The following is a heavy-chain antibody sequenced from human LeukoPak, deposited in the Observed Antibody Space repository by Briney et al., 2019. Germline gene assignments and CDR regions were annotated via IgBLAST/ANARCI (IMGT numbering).Heavy chain of an antibody. CDR1: GGTFSSYA. V-gene: IGHV1-69*05. J-gene: IGHJ5*02. CDR2: IIPIFGTA. Sequence: GSSVKVSCKASGGTFSSYAISWVRQAPGQGLEWMGGIIPIFGTANYAQKFQGRVTITTDESTSTAYMELSSLRSEDTAVYYCARGGFEGSYGYRWFDPWGQGTLVTVSS. D-gene: IGHD5-18*01. CDR3: ARGGFEGSYGYRWFDP.